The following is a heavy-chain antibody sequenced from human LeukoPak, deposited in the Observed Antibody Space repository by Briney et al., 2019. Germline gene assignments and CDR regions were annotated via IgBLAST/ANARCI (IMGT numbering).Heavy chain of an antibody. Sequence: SQTLSLTCTVSGGSISSGSYYWRWLRQPAGKGLEWIGRIYTSGSTNYNPSLKSRVTISVDTSKNQFSLKLSSVTAADTAVYYCARGEYSSSWYAQMKYNWFDPWGQGTLVTVSS. V-gene: IGHV4-61*02. CDR2: IYTSGST. J-gene: IGHJ5*02. CDR1: GGSISSGSYY. CDR3: ARGEYSSSWYAQMKYNWFDP. D-gene: IGHD6-13*01.